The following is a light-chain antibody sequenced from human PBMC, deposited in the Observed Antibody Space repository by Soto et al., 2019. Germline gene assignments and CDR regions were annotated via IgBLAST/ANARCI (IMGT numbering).Light chain of an antibody. CDR1: QSVTYRY. CDR2: GAS. Sequence: EIVLTQSPATLSLSPGERVTLSCRASQSVTYRYLAWYQQKPGQAPGLLIYGASSRATGIPDRFSGSGSGTDFTLTISRLEPEDFAVYYCQQYGSSGTFGQGTKVDI. V-gene: IGKV3-20*01. J-gene: IGKJ1*01. CDR3: QQYGSSGT.